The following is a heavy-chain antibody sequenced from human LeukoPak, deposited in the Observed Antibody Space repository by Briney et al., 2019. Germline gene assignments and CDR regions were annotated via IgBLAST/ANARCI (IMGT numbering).Heavy chain of an antibody. V-gene: IGHV3-23*01. Sequence: GGSLRLSCVGSGFTFSSHDMGWVRRAPGKGLEWVSALIGSGSTAFHADSVKGRFTISRDNSKSTLYLQMNSLRAEDTAVYYCARAHCGSASCSRVEYWGQGTLVIVSS. CDR1: GFTFSSHD. D-gene: IGHD2-2*01. J-gene: IGHJ4*02. CDR2: LIGSGSTA. CDR3: ARAHCGSASCSRVEY.